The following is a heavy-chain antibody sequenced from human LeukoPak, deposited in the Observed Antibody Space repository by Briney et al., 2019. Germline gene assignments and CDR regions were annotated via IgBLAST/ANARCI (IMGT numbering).Heavy chain of an antibody. J-gene: IGHJ3*02. CDR3: ARYIPSCGGNCNDGFDI. V-gene: IGHV3-53*01. Sequence: PGGSLRLSCAASGFTVSSNYMTWVRQAPGKGLEWVSVLYSGGDTYYADSVKGRFTISRDNSKNTLYLQLNTLRAEDTAVYYCARYIPSCGGNCNDGFDIWGQGTMVSVSS. CDR1: GFTVSSNY. D-gene: IGHD2-21*01. CDR2: LYSGGDT.